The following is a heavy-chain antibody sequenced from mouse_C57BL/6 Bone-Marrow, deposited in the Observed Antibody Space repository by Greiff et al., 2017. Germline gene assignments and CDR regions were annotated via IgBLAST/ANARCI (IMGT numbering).Heavy chain of an antibody. J-gene: IGHJ2*01. Sequence: EVQLQQSGPELVKPGASVKISCKASGYSFTGYYMNWVKQSPEKSLEWIGEINPSTGGTSYNQKFKAKATMTVDKSSSTAYMRLKSLTSEDSAFYSCAREGYGGWGQGTTLTVSS. CDR1: GYSFTGYY. V-gene: IGHV1-42*01. CDR3: AREGYGG. CDR2: INPSTGGT. D-gene: IGHD2-10*02.